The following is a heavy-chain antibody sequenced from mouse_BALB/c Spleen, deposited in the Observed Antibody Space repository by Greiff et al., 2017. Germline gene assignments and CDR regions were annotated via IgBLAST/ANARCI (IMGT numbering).Heavy chain of an antibody. J-gene: IGHJ2*01. CDR1: GYTFSSYW. Sequence: QVQLKESGAELMKPGASVKISCKATGYTFSSYWIEWVKQRPGHGLEWIGEILPGSGSTNYNEKFKGKATFTADTSSNTAYMQLSSLTSEDSAVYYCARSSYGNYVGKTGFDYWGQGTTLTVSS. V-gene: IGHV1-9*01. D-gene: IGHD2-1*01. CDR2: ILPGSGST. CDR3: ARSSYGNYVGKTGFDY.